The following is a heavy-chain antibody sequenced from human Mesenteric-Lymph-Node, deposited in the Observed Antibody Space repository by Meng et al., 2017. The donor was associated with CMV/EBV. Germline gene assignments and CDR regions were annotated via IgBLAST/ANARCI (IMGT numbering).Heavy chain of an antibody. J-gene: IGHJ4*02. CDR2: ITRNDFI. D-gene: IGHD3-10*01. CDR1: GFTLSSYS. CDR3: ARDPDRDHGGSGRCLDF. Sequence: GGSLRLSCAASGFTLSSYSMHWVRQAPGKGLEWVSFITRNDFIYYADSVEGRFTISRDNGRNSLYLQMSSLRDKDTAVYYCARDPDRDHGGSGRCLDFWGQGTVVTVSS. V-gene: IGHV3-21*01.